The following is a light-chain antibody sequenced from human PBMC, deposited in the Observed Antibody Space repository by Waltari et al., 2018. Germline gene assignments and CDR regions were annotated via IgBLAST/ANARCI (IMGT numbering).Light chain of an antibody. V-gene: IGKV3-20*01. CDR2: HAS. CDR3: QKYNRLPAT. J-gene: IGKJ1*01. Sequence: EIVLTQSPGTLSLSPGERATLSCRASESIGKYLAWYQQRPGQAPRLVMFHASSRATGIPDRFSGSGSGTDFSLTISRLEPEDFAVYYCQKYNRLPATFGQGTKVEIK. CDR1: ESIGKY.